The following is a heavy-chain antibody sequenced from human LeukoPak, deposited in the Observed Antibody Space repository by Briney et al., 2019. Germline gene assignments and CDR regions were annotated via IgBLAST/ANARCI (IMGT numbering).Heavy chain of an antibody. CDR3: ASFTVVGSYYYYMGV. V-gene: IGHV3-69-1*01. CDR2: ISSSSIT. D-gene: IGHD3-10*01. CDR1: GITFSDYN. Sequence: PGGSLRLSCTASGITFSDYNMNWVRQAPGKGLEWVSYISSSSITYYADSVRGRFTISRDNAKNSLYLQMSSLRAEDSAVYYCASFTVVGSYYYYMGVWGNGTTVTVSS. J-gene: IGHJ6*03.